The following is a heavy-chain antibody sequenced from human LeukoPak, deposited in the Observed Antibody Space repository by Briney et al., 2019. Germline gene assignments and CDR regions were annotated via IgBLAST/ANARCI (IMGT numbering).Heavy chain of an antibody. V-gene: IGHV3-30*02. D-gene: IGHD3-22*01. CDR1: GFTFSNYG. J-gene: IGHJ1*01. CDR3: VADPKRITMKLVTRRGGYFQH. Sequence: RSGGSLRLSCAASGFTFSNYGMHWVRQAPGKGLEWVAFIRYDGSNKYYSDSVKGRFTISRDSSKNTLYLQMNSLRAEDTAVYYCVADPKRITMKLVTRRGGYFQHWGQGTLVTVSS. CDR2: IRYDGSNK.